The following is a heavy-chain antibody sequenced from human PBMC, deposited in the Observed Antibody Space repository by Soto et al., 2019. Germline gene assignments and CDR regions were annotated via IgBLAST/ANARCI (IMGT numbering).Heavy chain of an antibody. D-gene: IGHD3-16*01. Sequence: QVRLVESGGGVVQPGRSLRLSCAASGFNIKSFGMHWVRQAPGKGLEWIAFISYDGKEKQYADSVKGRFTVSTDNTNTLFLQMDAMRGEVTAVYFCAKDLSYGTDWPYFDRRGQGTLVIVSS. CDR3: AKDLSYGTDWPYFDR. CDR2: ISYDGKEK. CDR1: GFNIKSFG. V-gene: IGHV3-30*18. J-gene: IGHJ4*02.